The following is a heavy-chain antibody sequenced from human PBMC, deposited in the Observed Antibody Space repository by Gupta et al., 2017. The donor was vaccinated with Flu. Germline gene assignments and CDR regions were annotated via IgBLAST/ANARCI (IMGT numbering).Heavy chain of an antibody. CDR1: GFTFGSYG. CDR3: ARDRGHYSGYDWVDY. CDR2: IWYDGANK. V-gene: IGHV3-33*01. Sequence: QVQLVESGGGVVQPGRSLRLSCAASGFTFGSYGMHWVRQAPGKGLEWVAVIWYDGANKYYGDSVKGRFTISRDNSKYTLYLQMNSLTVEDTAVYYCARDRGHYSGYDWVDYWGQGTLVTVSS. D-gene: IGHD5-12*01. J-gene: IGHJ4*02.